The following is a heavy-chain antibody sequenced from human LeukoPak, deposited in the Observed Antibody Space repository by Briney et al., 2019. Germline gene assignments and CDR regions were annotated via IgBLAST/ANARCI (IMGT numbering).Heavy chain of an antibody. CDR2: IYHSGST. J-gene: IGHJ4*02. Sequence: ETLSLTCTVSDDSISDYYRGWIRQPPGKGLEWIGEIYHSGSTKYNPSLKSRVTISVDTSKNLFSLSLNSVTAADTAVYYCARAPRAYCSTTDSCFQDYWGQGILVTVSS. CDR3: ARAPRAYCSTTDSCFQDY. CDR1: DDSISDYY. D-gene: IGHD2-2*01. V-gene: IGHV4-59*08.